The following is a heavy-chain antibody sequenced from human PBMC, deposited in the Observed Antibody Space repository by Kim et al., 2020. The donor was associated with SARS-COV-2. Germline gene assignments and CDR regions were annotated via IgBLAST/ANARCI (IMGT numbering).Heavy chain of an antibody. Sequence: GGSLRLSCAASGFTFSGYSMNWVRQAPGKGLEWVSSISSSSSYIYYADSVKGRFTISRDNAKNSLYLQMNSLRAEDTAVYYCAREWDYGDLPSDYWGQGTLVTVSS. CDR3: AREWDYGDLPSDY. CDR1: GFTFSGYS. V-gene: IGHV3-21*01. J-gene: IGHJ4*02. CDR2: ISSSSSYI. D-gene: IGHD4-17*01.